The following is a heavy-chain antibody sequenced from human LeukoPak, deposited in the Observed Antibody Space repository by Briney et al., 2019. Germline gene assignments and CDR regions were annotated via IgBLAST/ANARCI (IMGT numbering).Heavy chain of an antibody. J-gene: IGHJ6*02. CDR2: IYYSGST. Sequence: PSETLSLTCTVSGGSISSGDYYWSWVRQPPGKGLEWIGYIYYSGSTYYNPSLKSRVTISVDTSKNQFSLKLSSVTAADTAVYYCARAGRGYYYGMDVWGQGTTVTVSS. V-gene: IGHV4-30-4*01. CDR3: ARAGRGYYYGMDV. CDR1: GGSISSGDYY.